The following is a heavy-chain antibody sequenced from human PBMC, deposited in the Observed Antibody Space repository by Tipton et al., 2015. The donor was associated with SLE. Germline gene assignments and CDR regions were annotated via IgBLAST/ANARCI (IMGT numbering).Heavy chain of an antibody. Sequence: QVQLVQSGGGVVQPGRSLRLSCGASGFTFRNYAMHWVRQAPGKGLEWVTVISYDGGEKIYADSVKGRFTISRDNSKNTLYLQMNNLRAEDTAVYFCARDRNPITFEGVIVKAFDMWGQGTMVTVSS. CDR1: GFTFRNYA. D-gene: IGHD3-16*02. V-gene: IGHV3-30*04. J-gene: IGHJ3*02. CDR2: ISYDGGEK. CDR3: ARDRNPITFEGVIVKAFDM.